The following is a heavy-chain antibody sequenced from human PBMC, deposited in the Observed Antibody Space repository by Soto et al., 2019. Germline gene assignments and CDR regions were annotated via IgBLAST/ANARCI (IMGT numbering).Heavy chain of an antibody. D-gene: IGHD2-2*01. V-gene: IGHV3-15*01. CDR1: GFTFSNAW. CDR3: TTDSSSWAYYYYYGMDV. J-gene: IGHJ6*02. Sequence: GGSLRLSCTVSGFTFSNAWMTWVRQAPGKGLEWVDRIKSKTDDGTTDYAAPVKGRFTISRDDSRNTLYLQMNSLKTEDTAVYYCTTDSSSWAYYYYYGMDVWGQGTTVTVSS. CDR2: IKSKTDDGTT.